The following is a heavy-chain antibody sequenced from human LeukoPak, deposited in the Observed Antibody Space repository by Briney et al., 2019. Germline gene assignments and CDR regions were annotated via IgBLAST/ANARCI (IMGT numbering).Heavy chain of an antibody. J-gene: IGHJ2*01. CDR2: IRGKSNKYAS. CDR1: GFTFSDSA. D-gene: IGHD1-26*01. Sequence: GGSLRLFCAASGFTFSDSAIHWVRQASGKGLEWVGRIRGKSNKYASTYATSVKGRFTISRDDSKNTAFLQMNSLKTEDTAIYYCTSPKNLDWERYFDLWGRGTLVTVSS. CDR3: TSPKNLDWERYFDL. V-gene: IGHV3-73*01.